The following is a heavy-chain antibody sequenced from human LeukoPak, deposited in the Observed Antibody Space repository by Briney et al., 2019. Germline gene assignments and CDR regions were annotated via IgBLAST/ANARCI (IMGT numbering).Heavy chain of an antibody. V-gene: IGHV5-51*01. CDR2: IYPGDSDT. J-gene: IGHJ3*02. D-gene: IGHD2-21*01. Sequence: GASLQISCKCSGSIFTSYWIGWVRQLPGKGLEWMGIIYPGDSDTRYSPSFQGQVTISADKSISTAYLQWSSLKASDTAMYYCALGRVIEDAFDIWGQGTMVTVSS. CDR1: GSIFTSYW. CDR3: ALGRVIEDAFDI.